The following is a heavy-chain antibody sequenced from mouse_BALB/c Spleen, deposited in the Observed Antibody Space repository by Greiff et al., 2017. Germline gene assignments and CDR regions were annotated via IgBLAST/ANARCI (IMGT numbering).Heavy chain of an antibody. CDR2: IDPYNGGT. J-gene: IGHJ3*01. CDR1: GYSFTDYN. D-gene: IGHD2-3*01. V-gene: IGHV1S135*01. CDR3: ARPYDGYYEGFAY. Sequence: VHVKQSGPELVKPGASVKVSCKASGYSFTDYNMYWVKQSHGKSLEWIGYIDPYNGGTSYNQKFKGKATLTVDKSSSTAFMHLNSLTSEDSAVYYCARPYDGYYEGFAYWGQGTPVTVSA.